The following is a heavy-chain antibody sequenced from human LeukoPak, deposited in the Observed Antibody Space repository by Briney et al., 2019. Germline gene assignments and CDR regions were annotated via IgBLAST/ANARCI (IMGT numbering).Heavy chain of an antibody. CDR3: ASGEAETTYYYDSSGYLYAFDI. J-gene: IGHJ3*02. D-gene: IGHD3-22*01. CDR2: MYDSGST. Sequence: SETLSLTCTVSGYSISSAYYWGWIRQPPGKGLEWIGSMYDSGSTYYNPSLYGRVTISVDTSKNQFSLKLSSVTAADTAVYYCASGEAETTYYYDSSGYLYAFDIWGQGTMVTVSS. CDR1: GYSISSAYY. V-gene: IGHV4-38-2*02.